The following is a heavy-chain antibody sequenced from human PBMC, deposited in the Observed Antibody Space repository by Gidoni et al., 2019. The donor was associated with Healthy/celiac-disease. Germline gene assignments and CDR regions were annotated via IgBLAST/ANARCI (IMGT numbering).Heavy chain of an antibody. Sequence: QVQLVESGGGVVQPGRSLRLSCAASGFTFSSYGMHWVRQAPGKGLEWVAVIWYDGSNKYYADSVKGRFTISRDNSKNTLYLQMNSLRAEDTAVYYCARDAYSSSSSVNYWGQGTLVTVSS. CDR3: ARDAYSSSSSVNY. CDR2: IWYDGSNK. V-gene: IGHV3-33*01. D-gene: IGHD6-6*01. J-gene: IGHJ4*02. CDR1: GFTFSSYG.